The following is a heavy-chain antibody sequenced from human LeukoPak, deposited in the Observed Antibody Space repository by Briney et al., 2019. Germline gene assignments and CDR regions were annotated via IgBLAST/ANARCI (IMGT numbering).Heavy chain of an antibody. CDR2: ISSSSSYI. Sequence: KPGGSLRLSCAASGFTFSSYSMNWVRQAPGKGLEWVSSISSSSSYIYYADSAKGRFTISRDNAKNSLYLQMNSLRAEDTAVYYCARGVVVVAAALDYWGQGTLVTVSP. J-gene: IGHJ4*02. CDR3: ARGVVVVAAALDY. CDR1: GFTFSSYS. V-gene: IGHV3-21*01. D-gene: IGHD2-15*01.